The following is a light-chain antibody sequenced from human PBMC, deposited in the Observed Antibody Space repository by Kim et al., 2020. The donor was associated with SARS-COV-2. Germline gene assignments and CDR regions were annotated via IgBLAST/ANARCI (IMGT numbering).Light chain of an antibody. CDR1: NIGSKN. J-gene: IGLJ3*02. CDR2: RDS. CDR3: QVWDSSTAV. V-gene: IGLV3-9*01. Sequence: SYELTQPLSVSVALGQTARITCGGNNIGSKNVHWYQQKPGQAPVLVICRDSNRPSGIPERFSGSNSENTATLTISRAQTGDEADYYCQVWDSSTAVFGGGTQLTVL.